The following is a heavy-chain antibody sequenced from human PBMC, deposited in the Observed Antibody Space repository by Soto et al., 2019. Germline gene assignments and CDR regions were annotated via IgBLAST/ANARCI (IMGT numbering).Heavy chain of an antibody. CDR1: RVAFSKFI. J-gene: IGHJ6*02. Sequence: QAQLEQSGGEVKKPGSSVKVSCKASRVAFSKFIVTWVRQAPGLGLEWVGGIIPIFGTANYAQKFQGRVTITADESTSTSYMEVNNRRYEDTAVYYCAKVRYSSPMGYYYGMAVWGQGTTVTVSS. CDR2: IIPIFGTA. V-gene: IGHV1-69*01. CDR3: AKVRYSSPMGYYYGMAV. D-gene: IGHD6-19*01.